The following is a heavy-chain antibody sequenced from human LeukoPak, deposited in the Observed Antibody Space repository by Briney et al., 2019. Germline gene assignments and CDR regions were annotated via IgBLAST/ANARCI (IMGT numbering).Heavy chain of an antibody. V-gene: IGHV3-74*01. J-gene: IGHJ3*02. CDR1: GFNFTSYW. CDR2: INSDGSST. Sequence: GESLRLSCAASGFNFTSYWLHWVRHAPGKGLVLVSRINSDGSSTHNADAVKGRFTISRDSAKNTLYLQMNSLRAEDTAVYYCSRAETQIHAFDIWGRGTMVTVSS. CDR3: SRAETQIHAFDI. D-gene: IGHD5-24*01.